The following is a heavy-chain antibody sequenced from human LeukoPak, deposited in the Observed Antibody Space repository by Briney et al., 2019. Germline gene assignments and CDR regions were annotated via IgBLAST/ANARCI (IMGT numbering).Heavy chain of an antibody. J-gene: IGHJ5*02. Sequence: ASVKVSCKASGYTFTGYYMHWVRQAPGQGLEWMGGINPNSGGTNYAQKFQGRVTMTRDTSISTAYMELSRLRSDDTAVYYCAHSTYYDFWSGHFWFDPWGQGTLVTVSS. CDR2: INPNSGGT. V-gene: IGHV1-2*02. D-gene: IGHD3-3*01. CDR3: AHSTYYDFWSGHFWFDP. CDR1: GYTFTGYY.